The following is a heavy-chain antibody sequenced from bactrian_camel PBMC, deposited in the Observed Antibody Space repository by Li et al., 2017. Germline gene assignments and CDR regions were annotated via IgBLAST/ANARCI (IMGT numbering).Heavy chain of an antibody. CDR2: IYAVDGVT. D-gene: IGHD3*01. CDR1: QYGSC. V-gene: IGHV3S61*01. Sequence: QVQLVESGGGSVEAGGSLRLSCAASQYGSCMGWFRQAPGKEREGVARIYAVDGVTYYAGSVQGRFTISQNNAKNTVYLQMNGLKPEDTAMYYCAAGWSFGVGTLLRRHYNYWGQGTQV. J-gene: IGHJ4*01. CDR3: AAGWSFGVGTLLRRHYNY.